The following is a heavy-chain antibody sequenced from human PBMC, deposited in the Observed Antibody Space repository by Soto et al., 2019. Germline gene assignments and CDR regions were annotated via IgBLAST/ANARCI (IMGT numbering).Heavy chain of an antibody. Sequence: HPGGSLRLSCAASGFTFRSYAMSWVRQAPGKGLEWVSAISGSGSNTYYADSVKGRFTISRDNSKNTLYLQVNSLRAEDTAVYYCAKEGIMGFSGYFDYWGQGTLVTVSS. D-gene: IGHD1-26*01. CDR3: AKEGIMGFSGYFDY. CDR1: GFTFRSYA. J-gene: IGHJ4*02. CDR2: ISGSGSNT. V-gene: IGHV3-23*01.